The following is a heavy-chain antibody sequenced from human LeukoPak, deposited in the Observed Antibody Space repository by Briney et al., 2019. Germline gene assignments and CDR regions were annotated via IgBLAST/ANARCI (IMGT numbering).Heavy chain of an antibody. CDR2: INSDGSST. Sequence: SGGSLRLSCTASGFTFSSTWMHWVRHAPGKGLVWVSRINSDGSSTIYADSVKGRFTISRDNSKNTLYLQMNSLRAEDTAVYYCAKVQLHLRYNWFDPWGQGTLVTVSS. J-gene: IGHJ5*02. D-gene: IGHD5-24*01. V-gene: IGHV3-74*01. CDR3: AKVQLHLRYNWFDP. CDR1: GFTFSSTW.